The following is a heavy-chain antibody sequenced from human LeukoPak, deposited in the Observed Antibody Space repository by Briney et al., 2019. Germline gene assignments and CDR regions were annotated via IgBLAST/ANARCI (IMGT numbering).Heavy chain of an antibody. CDR3: AGIVVAVAAPSQSFDI. J-gene: IGHJ3*02. CDR2: IYYSGST. D-gene: IGHD2-15*01. CDR1: GGSISSYY. V-gene: IGHV4-59*01. Sequence: PSETLSLTCTVSGGSISSYYWSWLRQPPGKGLEWIGYIYYSGSTNYNPSLKSRVTISVHTSKHQFSLNLSSVTAADTAVYYCAGIVVAVAAPSQSFDIWGQGTMVTVSS.